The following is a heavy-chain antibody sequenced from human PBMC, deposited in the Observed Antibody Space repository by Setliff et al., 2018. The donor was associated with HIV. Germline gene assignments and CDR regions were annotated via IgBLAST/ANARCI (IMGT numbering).Heavy chain of an antibody. D-gene: IGHD2-8*02. V-gene: IGHV4-39*07. CDR3: ARRGTGYYYGMDV. CDR1: GGSISSSSYY. J-gene: IGHJ6*02. CDR2: MYYSGST. Sequence: PSETLSLTCTVSGGSISSSSYYWGWIRQPPGKGLEWIGSMYYSGSTYSNPSLKGRVTISVDTSKNQFSLKLSSVTAADTAVYYCARRGTGYYYGMDVWGQGTTVTVS.